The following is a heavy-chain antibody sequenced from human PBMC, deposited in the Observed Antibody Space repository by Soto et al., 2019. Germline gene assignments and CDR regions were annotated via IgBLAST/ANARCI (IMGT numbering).Heavy chain of an antibody. CDR1: GFTFSDYY. CDR2: ISGSGATT. V-gene: IGHV3-23*01. CDR3: AEHSERGVYIFDF. Sequence: PGGSLRLSCAASGFTFSDYYMSWIRQAPGKGLEWVSLISGSGATTYYADSVKGRFTISRDNSKNTLFLQMNTLRVEDTAVYYCAEHSERGVYIFDFWGQGTLVTVSS. J-gene: IGHJ4*02. D-gene: IGHD3-10*01.